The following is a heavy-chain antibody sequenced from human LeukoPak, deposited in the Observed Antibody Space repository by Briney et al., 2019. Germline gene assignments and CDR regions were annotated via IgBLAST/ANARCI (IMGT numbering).Heavy chain of an antibody. CDR2: ISSNGDNT. CDR1: GFTFSNYA. CDR3: AKEDRSSGWYATNDY. D-gene: IGHD6-19*01. J-gene: IGHJ4*02. V-gene: IGHV3-64*04. Sequence: GGSLRLSCSASGFTFSNYAMRWVRQAPGKGLEYVSAISSNGDNTYYTDSVKGRFTISRDNSKNTLYLQMNSLRAEDTAVYYCAKEDRSSGWYATNDYWGQGTLVTVSS.